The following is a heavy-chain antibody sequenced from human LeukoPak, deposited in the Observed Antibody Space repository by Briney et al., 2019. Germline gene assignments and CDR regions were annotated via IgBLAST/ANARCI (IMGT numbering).Heavy chain of an antibody. Sequence: GGSLRLSCAASGFTFSSYEMNWVRQAPGKGLEWVGRIRSKANSYATAYAASVKGRFTISRDDSKNTAYLQMNSLKTEDTAVYYCTGSYPDYWGQGTLVTVSS. J-gene: IGHJ4*02. CDR1: GFTFSSYE. CDR2: IRSKANSYAT. V-gene: IGHV3-73*01. CDR3: TGSYPDY.